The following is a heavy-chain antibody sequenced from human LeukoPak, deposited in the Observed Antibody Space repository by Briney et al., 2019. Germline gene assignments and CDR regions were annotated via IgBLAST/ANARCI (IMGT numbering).Heavy chain of an antibody. Sequence: GGSLRLSCAASGFTFSSYGMHWVRQAPGKGLEWVAVISYDGSNKYYADSVKGRLTISRDNSKNTLYLQTNSLRAEDTAVYYCAKDDYDSSGYYYYNYYYYMDVWGKGTTVTVSS. CDR3: AKDDYDSSGYYYYNYYYYMDV. CDR1: GFTFSSYG. D-gene: IGHD3-22*01. V-gene: IGHV3-30*18. J-gene: IGHJ6*03. CDR2: ISYDGSNK.